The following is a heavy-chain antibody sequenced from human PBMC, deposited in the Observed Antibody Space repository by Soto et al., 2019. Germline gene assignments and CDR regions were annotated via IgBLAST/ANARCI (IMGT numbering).Heavy chain of an antibody. D-gene: IGHD6-13*01. CDR2: HTGSGGST. CDR3: AKYGSSSWFFDF. Sequence: GGSLRLSCAASGLSFSTSAISWVRQAPGKGLEWVSVHTGSGGSTYYAVSVKGRFTISRDSSKNTLYLQMNSLGAEDTAIYYCAKYGSSSWFFDFWGQGALVTVSS. CDR1: GLSFSTSA. J-gene: IGHJ4*02. V-gene: IGHV3-23*01.